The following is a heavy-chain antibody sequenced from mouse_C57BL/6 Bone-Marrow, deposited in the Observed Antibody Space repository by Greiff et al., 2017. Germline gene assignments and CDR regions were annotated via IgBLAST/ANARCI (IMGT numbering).Heavy chain of an antibody. Sequence: QVQLQDSGAELARPGASVKLSCKASGYTFTSYGISWVKQRTGQGLEWIGEIYPRSGNTYSNEKFTGKATLTADKSSSTAYMELRSLTSEDSAVYFWARRRIYYYGSNPRAMDYWGQGTSVTVSS. J-gene: IGHJ4*01. CDR2: IYPRSGNT. CDR3: ARRRIYYYGSNPRAMDY. V-gene: IGHV1-81*01. CDR1: GYTFTSYG. D-gene: IGHD1-1*01.